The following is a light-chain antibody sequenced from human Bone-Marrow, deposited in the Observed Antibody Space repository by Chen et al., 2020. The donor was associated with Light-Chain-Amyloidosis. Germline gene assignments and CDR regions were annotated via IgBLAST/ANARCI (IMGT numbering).Light chain of an antibody. CDR2: ENN. CDR1: NSNIGINY. V-gene: IGLV1-51*02. J-gene: IGLJ3*02. CDR3: ATWDSSLTVWM. Sequence: QSVLTQPPSVSAAPGQKVTISCSGSNSNIGINYVSWYQQLPGTSPKLLIYENNQRPSEIPDRFSGSRSGTSATLGVAGLQTGAEADYYCATWDSSLTVWMLGGGTKLTVL.